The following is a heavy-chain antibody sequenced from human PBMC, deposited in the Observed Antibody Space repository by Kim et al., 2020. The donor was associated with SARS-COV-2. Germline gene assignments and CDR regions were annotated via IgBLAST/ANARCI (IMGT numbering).Heavy chain of an antibody. V-gene: IGHV3-23*01. J-gene: IGHJ4*02. Sequence: GGSLRLSCAASGFTFSSYAMSWVRQAPGKGLEWVSAISGSGGSTYYADSVKGRFTISRDNSKNTLYLQMNSLRAEDTAVYYCAKDHRGWYDTGHFDYWGQGTLVTVSS. D-gene: IGHD6-19*01. CDR1: GFTFSSYA. CDR2: ISGSGGST. CDR3: AKDHRGWYDTGHFDY.